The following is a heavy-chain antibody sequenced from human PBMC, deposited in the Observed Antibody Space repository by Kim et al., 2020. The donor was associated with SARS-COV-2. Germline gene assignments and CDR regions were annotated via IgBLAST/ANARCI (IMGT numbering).Heavy chain of an antibody. V-gene: IGHV3-66*01. J-gene: IGHJ1*01. D-gene: IGHD3-22*01. CDR1: GFTVSSNY. CDR3: ARDEGDSSGYYPRGYFQH. CDR2: IYSGGST. Sequence: GGSLRLSCAASGFTVSSNYMSWVRQAPGKGLEWVSAIYSGGSTYYADSVKGRFTISRDNSKNTLYLQMNSLRAEDTAVYYCARDEGDSSGYYPRGYFQHWGQGTLVTVSS.